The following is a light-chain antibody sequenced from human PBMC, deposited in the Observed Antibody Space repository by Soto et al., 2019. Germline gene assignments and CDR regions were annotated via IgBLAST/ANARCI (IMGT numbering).Light chain of an antibody. J-gene: IGKJ2*01. Sequence: IQMTQSPSTVAVSVGDVVTITCRASQGISTGLAWYQQKPWKAPNLLIYGTSTLESGGPSGFSGSGSGTEFTLTIRSLQPDDSATYYCQQYNSYPYTFGQGTKLEIK. CDR2: GTS. CDR3: QQYNSYPYT. CDR1: QGISTG. V-gene: IGKV1-5*01.